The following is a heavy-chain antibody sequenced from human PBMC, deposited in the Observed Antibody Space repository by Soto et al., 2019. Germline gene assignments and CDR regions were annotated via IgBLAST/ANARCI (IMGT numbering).Heavy chain of an antibody. Sequence: GGTLRLSCAASGFTFSSNSMNRVRQAPGKGLEWVSSISSSSSYIYYADSVKGRFTISRDNAKNSLYLQMNSLRAEDTAVYYWTRPPTSLSSNYLDYWGQGTLVTVSS. CDR2: ISSSSSYI. CDR3: TRPPTSLSSNYLDY. V-gene: IGHV3-21*01. J-gene: IGHJ4*03. CDR1: GFTFSSNS.